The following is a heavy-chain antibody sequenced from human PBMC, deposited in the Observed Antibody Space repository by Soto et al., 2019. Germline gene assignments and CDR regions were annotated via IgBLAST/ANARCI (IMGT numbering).Heavy chain of an antibody. CDR1: GGTFSSYA. CDR3: ARDRYSDSLDAFDI. D-gene: IGHD3-22*01. Sequence: SVKVSCKASGGTFSSYAISWVRQAPGQGLEWMGGIIPIFGTANYAQKFQGRVTITADESTSTAYMELSSLRSEDTAVYYCARDRYSDSLDAFDIWGQGTMVTVSS. CDR2: IIPIFGTA. V-gene: IGHV1-69*13. J-gene: IGHJ3*02.